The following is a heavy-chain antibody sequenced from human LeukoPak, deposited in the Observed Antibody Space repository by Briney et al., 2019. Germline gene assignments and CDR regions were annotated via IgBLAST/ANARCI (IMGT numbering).Heavy chain of an antibody. V-gene: IGHV3-23*01. CDR1: GFTFCSYA. CDR3: AKGGAVAGSPILIDY. J-gene: IGHJ4*02. Sequence: GGGLRLSCAASGFTFCSYAMRWGRQAPGEGLGWGSAISGSGGSTYYADSVKGRFTISRDNSKNTLYLQMNSLSAEDTAVYYCAKGGAVAGSPILIDYWGQGTLVTVSS. D-gene: IGHD6-19*01. CDR2: ISGSGGST.